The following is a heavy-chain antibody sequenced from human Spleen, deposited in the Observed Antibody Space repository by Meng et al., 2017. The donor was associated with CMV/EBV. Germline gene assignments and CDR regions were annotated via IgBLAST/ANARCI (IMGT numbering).Heavy chain of an antibody. D-gene: IGHD3-10*01. CDR1: GGSISGSNW. J-gene: IGHJ1*01. CDR2: IYHSGST. V-gene: IGHV4-4*02. Sequence: CAVSGGSISGSNWWSWVCQPPGKGLEWIGEIYHSGSTNYNPSLKSRVTISVDKSKNQFSLKVSSVTAADTAMYYCARDYYGSGSYYSWGQGTLVTVSS. CDR3: ARDYYGSGSYYS.